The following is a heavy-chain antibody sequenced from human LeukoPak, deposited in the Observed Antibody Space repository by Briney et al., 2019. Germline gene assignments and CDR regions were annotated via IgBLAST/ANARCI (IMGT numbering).Heavy chain of an antibody. CDR1: GFTFSSYA. CDR3: ANDPRTRWLQPYYFDY. V-gene: IGHV3-23*01. CDR2: ISGSGDST. Sequence: GGSLRLSCAASGFTFSSYAMSWVRQAPGKGLEWVSAISGSGDSTYYADSVRGRFTISRDNSKNTLYLRMNSLRAEDTAVYFCANDPRTRWLQPYYFDYWGQGTLVTVSS. J-gene: IGHJ4*02. D-gene: IGHD5-24*01.